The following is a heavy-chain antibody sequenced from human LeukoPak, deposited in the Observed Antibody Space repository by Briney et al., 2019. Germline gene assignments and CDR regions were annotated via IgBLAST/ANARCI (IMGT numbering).Heavy chain of an antibody. J-gene: IGHJ4*02. V-gene: IGHV1-18*01. CDR3: ARSYCSGGSCYSSDY. D-gene: IGHD2-15*01. CDR1: GYTFISYG. CDR2: ISAYNGNT. Sequence: AAAKVSCKASGYTFISYGSSGVRQAPGQGLEGMGWISAYNGNTNYAQKLQGRVTMTTDTSTSTAYMEMRSLRSDDTAVYYCARSYCSGGSCYSSDYWGQGTLVTVSS.